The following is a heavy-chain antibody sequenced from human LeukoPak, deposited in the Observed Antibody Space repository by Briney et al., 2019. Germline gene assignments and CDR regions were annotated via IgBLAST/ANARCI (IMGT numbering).Heavy chain of an antibody. Sequence: GGSLRLPCAASGFTFSTYAMTWVRQAPGRGLEWVSATSGGGGSTYYADSVKGRFTMSRDNSKNTVYLQMNSLRAEDTAVYFCAKGKASSWLDWFDPWGQGTLVTVSS. CDR2: TSGGGGST. CDR1: GFTFSTYA. J-gene: IGHJ5*02. CDR3: AKGKASSWLDWFDP. V-gene: IGHV3-23*01. D-gene: IGHD6-13*01.